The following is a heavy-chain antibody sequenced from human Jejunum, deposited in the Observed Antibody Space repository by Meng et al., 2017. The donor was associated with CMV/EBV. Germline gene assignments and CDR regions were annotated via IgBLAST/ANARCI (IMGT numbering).Heavy chain of an antibody. D-gene: IGHD1-14*01. CDR2: TNPRSANT. CDR1: GCTFTSYD. J-gene: IGHJ4*02. V-gene: IGHV1-8*01. Sequence: VKVSCKASGCTFTSYDINWVRQAAGQGLEWMGWTNPRSANTGSAQKFQGRLTMTMNTSIGTAYMELSSLRSEDTAVYYCARNGIFFDYWGQGALVTVSS. CDR3: ARNGIFFDY.